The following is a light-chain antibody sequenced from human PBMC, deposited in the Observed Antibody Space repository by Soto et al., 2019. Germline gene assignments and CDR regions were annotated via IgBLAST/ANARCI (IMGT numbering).Light chain of an antibody. CDR1: QSISNW. CDR2: DAS. J-gene: IGKJ1*01. Sequence: DIKMTQSPSTLSISLGDRGTITCRASQSISNWLAWYQQKPGKTPKLLIYDASSLESGVPSRFSGSGSGTEFTPTISSLQPDDFATYYCQQYRTFGQGTKVDIK. V-gene: IGKV1-5*01. CDR3: QQYRT.